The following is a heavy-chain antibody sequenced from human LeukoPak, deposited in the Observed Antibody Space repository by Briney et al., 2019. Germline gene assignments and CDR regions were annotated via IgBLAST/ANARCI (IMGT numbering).Heavy chain of an antibody. D-gene: IGHD3-22*01. CDR1: GGSFSGYY. V-gene: IGHV4-34*01. Sequence: SEALSLTCAVYGGSFSGYYWSWIRQPPGKGLEWIGEINHSGSTYYNPSLKSRVTISVDSSKNQFSLKLTSVTAADTAVYYCATLGEYYDSSGYYYNWGQGTLVTVSS. CDR2: INHSGST. J-gene: IGHJ4*02. CDR3: ATLGEYYDSSGYYYN.